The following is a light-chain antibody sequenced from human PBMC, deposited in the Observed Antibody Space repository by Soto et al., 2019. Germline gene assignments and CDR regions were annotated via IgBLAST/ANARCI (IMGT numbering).Light chain of an antibody. CDR1: SSDVGGYNY. CDR3: SSYTASSTVL. Sequence: QSALTQPASVSGSPGQSITISCTGTSSDVGGYNYVSWYQHHPGEAPKLIIYDVSNRPSGVSNRFSGSKSGNTASLTISGLQAEDEADYYCSSYTASSTVLFGGGTKVTDL. V-gene: IGLV2-14*01. CDR2: DVS. J-gene: IGLJ2*01.